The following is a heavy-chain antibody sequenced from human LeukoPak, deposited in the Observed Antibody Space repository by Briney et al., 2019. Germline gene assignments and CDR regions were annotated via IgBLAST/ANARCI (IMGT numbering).Heavy chain of an antibody. V-gene: IGHV4-61*10. CDR1: GGSISSGSYY. J-gene: IGHJ6*03. CDR3: ARVWYYGSGTNSDLYYYYYMDV. D-gene: IGHD3-10*01. CDR2: INHSGST. Sequence: SETLSLTCTVSGGSISSGSYYWTWIRQPAGKGLEWIGEINHSGSTNYNPSLKSRVTISIDTSKNQFSLKLSAVTAADTAVYYCARVWYYGSGTNSDLYYYYYMDVWGRGTTVTVSS.